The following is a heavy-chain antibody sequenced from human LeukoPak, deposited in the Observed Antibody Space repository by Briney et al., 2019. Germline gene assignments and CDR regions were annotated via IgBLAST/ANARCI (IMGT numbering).Heavy chain of an antibody. D-gene: IGHD1-1*01. V-gene: IGHV6-1*01. CDR1: GERVSSNSAA. Sequence: PSQTLSLACAISGERVSSNSAAWNWIRKSRSRGLEWRGRTYYRSKWYNDYAVSVKSRIVINPDTTKTQFSLQLSSGTPEDTAVYYCTRDGIRVLDYWGQGILVTVSS. J-gene: IGHJ4*02. CDR2: TYYRSKWYN. CDR3: TRDGIRVLDY.